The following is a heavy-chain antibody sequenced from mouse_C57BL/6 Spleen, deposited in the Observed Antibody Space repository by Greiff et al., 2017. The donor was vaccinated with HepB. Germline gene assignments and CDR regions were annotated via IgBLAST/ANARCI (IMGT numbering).Heavy chain of an antibody. D-gene: IGHD1-1*01. CDR1: GYTFTSYW. CDR2: IYPSDSET. Sequence: VQLQQPGAELVRPGSSVKLSCKASGYTFTSYWMDWVKQRPGQGLEWIGNIYPSDSETHYNQKFKDKATLTVDKSSSTAYMQLSSLTSEDSAVYYCAKRYYGSSYAIDYWGQGTSVTVSS. J-gene: IGHJ4*01. V-gene: IGHV1-61*01. CDR3: AKRYYGSSYAIDY.